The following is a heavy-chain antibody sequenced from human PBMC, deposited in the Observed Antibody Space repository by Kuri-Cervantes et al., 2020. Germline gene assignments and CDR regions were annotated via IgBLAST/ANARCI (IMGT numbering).Heavy chain of an antibody. V-gene: IGHV1-18*04. CDR3: AREPRIAARLWFDP. D-gene: IGHD6-6*01. CDR1: GYTFTGYY. Sequence: ASVKVSCKASGYTFTGYYMHWVRQAPGQGLEWMGWISAYNGDTNYAQKLQGRVTMTTDTSTSTAYMELRSLRSDDTAVYYCAREPRIAARLWFDPWGQGTLVTVSS. CDR2: ISAYNGDT. J-gene: IGHJ5*02.